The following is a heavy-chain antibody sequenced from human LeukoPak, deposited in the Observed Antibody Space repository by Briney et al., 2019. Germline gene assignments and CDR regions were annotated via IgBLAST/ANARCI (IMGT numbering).Heavy chain of an antibody. J-gene: IGHJ5*01. Sequence: SETLSLTCAVYGGSFSGYYWSWIRQPPGKGLEWIRQINHNESSNYNPSLKSRVAISVDTSKNQFSLKLNSVTAADTAVYYCARGVFGTTGTTTVRKTVSKPVSW. CDR1: GGSFSGYY. V-gene: IGHV4-34*01. CDR2: INHNESS. D-gene: IGHD1-1*01. CDR3: ARGVFGTTGTTTVRKTVSKPVS.